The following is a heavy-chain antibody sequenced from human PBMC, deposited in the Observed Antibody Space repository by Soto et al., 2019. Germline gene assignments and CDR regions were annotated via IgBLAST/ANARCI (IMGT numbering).Heavy chain of an antibody. CDR2: VSGSGGST. D-gene: IGHD1-26*01. Sequence: GGSLRLSCAASGFTFSSYAMSWVRQAPGKGLEWVSAVSGSGGSTYYADSVKGRFTISRDNSKNTLYPQMNSLRAEDTAVYYCAKDQDGSYYYYGMDVWGQGTTVTVSS. V-gene: IGHV3-23*01. J-gene: IGHJ6*02. CDR1: GFTFSSYA. CDR3: AKDQDGSYYYYGMDV.